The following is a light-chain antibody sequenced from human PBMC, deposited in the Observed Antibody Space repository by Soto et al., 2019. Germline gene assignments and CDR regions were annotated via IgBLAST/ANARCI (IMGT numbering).Light chain of an antibody. CDR1: KLGNKY. CDR2: QDN. CDR3: QAWDSSTSLV. Sequence: SYELTQPPSVSVSPGQTASIPCSGDKLGNKYVGWYQQKPGQSPVLVIFQDNKQPSGIPERFSGSNSGNTATLTISGTQAMDEADYYCQAWDSSTSLVFGGGTKLTVL. J-gene: IGLJ2*01. V-gene: IGLV3-1*01.